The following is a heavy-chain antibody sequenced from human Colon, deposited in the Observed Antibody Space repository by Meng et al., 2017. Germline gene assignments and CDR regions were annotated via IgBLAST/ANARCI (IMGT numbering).Heavy chain of an antibody. D-gene: IGHD1-26*01. CDR1: GGSISTGGYY. Sequence: QVQRQGSGPGLVKPSQTLSLPCTVSGGSISTGGYYWSWIRQLPGKGLEWIGYIYYSGSTYYNPSLRSLVSISVDTSKNQFSLRLTSVTAADTAVYYCARVRRSGDDFDYWGQGTLVTVSS. J-gene: IGHJ4*02. CDR3: ARVRRSGDDFDY. CDR2: IYYSGST. V-gene: IGHV4-31*01.